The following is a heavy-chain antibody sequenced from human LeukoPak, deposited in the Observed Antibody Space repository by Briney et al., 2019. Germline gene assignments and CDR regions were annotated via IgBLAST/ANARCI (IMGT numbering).Heavy chain of an antibody. Sequence: SETLSLTCTVSGDSISPYYWSWIRQPPGKGLEYIGFIRYTGSTNYSPSLKSRVTISVDVSRNQLSLNLSSVTAADTAVYYCARHYASGTYPLDYWGQGTLVTVSS. CDR2: IRYTGST. CDR1: GDSISPYY. CDR3: ARHYASGTYPLDY. V-gene: IGHV4-59*08. D-gene: IGHD3-10*01. J-gene: IGHJ4*02.